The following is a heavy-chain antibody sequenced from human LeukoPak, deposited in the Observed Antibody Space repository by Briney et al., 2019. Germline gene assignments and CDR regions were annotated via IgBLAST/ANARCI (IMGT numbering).Heavy chain of an antibody. V-gene: IGHV3-7*04. CDR1: GFTFNNYW. Sequence: GGSLRLSCAASGFTFNNYWMSWVRQAPGKGLEWVANTKQDGNEQYYVDSVAGRFTISRDNAKNSLYLQMNSLRAGDTAVYYCARSMTGSGSYYPYFGYWGQGTLVTVST. CDR2: TKQDGNEQ. J-gene: IGHJ4*02. CDR3: ARSMTGSGSYYPYFGY. D-gene: IGHD3-10*01.